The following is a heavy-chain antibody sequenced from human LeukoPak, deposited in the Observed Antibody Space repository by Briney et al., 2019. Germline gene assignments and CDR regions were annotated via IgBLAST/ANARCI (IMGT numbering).Heavy chain of an antibody. CDR3: ARGLIWYYGSGSFWFDP. J-gene: IGHJ5*02. Sequence: SETLSLTCVVYGGSFSGYYWSWIREPPGQGVEWSGEFNHSGSTDYNPSLKSRVTISVDTSKTQFSLKLSSVTAADTAVYYCARGLIWYYGSGSFWFDPWGQGTLVTVSS. D-gene: IGHD3-10*01. CDR1: GGSFSGYY. V-gene: IGHV4-34*01. CDR2: FNHSGST.